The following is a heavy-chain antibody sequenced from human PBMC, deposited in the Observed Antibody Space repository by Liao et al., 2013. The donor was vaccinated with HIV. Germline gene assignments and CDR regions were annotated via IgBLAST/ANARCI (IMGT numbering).Heavy chain of an antibody. V-gene: IGHV4-4*07. CDR2: IFTSGST. J-gene: IGHJ4*02. Sequence: QVQLQESGPGLVRPSETLSLTCTVSGGSISRYYLSWIRQPAGKGLEWIGRIFTSGSTNYNPSLKSRVTLSVDTSKNQFSLKLSSVTAADTAIYYCARDLPFANWGQGTQVTVSS. CDR1: GGSISRYY. CDR3: ARDLPFAN.